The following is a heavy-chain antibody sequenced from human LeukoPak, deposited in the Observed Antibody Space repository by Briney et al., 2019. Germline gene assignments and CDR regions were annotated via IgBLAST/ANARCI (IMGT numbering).Heavy chain of an antibody. CDR3: ARGVTARPLFDY. CDR2: INHSGST. J-gene: IGHJ4*02. Sequence: SETLSLTCTVSGASMTFTHYYWSWIRQPPGKGLEWIGEINHSGSTNYNPSLKSRVTISVDTSKNQFSLKLSSVTAADTAVYYCARGVTARPLFDYWGQGTLVTVSS. CDR1: GASMTFTHYY. D-gene: IGHD2-2*01. V-gene: IGHV4-34*01.